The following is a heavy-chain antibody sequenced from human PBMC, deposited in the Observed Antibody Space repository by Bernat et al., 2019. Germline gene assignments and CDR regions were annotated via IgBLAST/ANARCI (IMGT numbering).Heavy chain of an antibody. Sequence: QVQLVESGGGVVQPGRSLRLSCAASGFTFSSYAMHWVRQAPGKGLEWVAVISYDGSNKYYADSVNGRFTISRDNSKNTLYLQMNNLRAEDTAVYYCARTGNHRGTVTTTEDAFDIWGQGTMVTVSS. D-gene: IGHD4-17*01. J-gene: IGHJ3*02. CDR1: GFTFSSYA. CDR2: ISYDGSNK. V-gene: IGHV3-30-3*01. CDR3: ARTGNHRGTVTTTEDAFDI.